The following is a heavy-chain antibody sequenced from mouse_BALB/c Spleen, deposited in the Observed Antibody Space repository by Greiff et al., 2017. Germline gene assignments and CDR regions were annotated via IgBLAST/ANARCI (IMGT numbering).Heavy chain of an antibody. Sequence: EVKVVESGGGLVKPGGSLKLSCAASGFTFSSYTMSWVRQTPEKRLEWVATISSGGSYTYYPDSVKGRFTISRDNAKNTLYLQMSSLKSEDTAMYYCTRDYYGTGYFDYWGQGTTLTVSS. CDR3: TRDYYGTGYFDY. V-gene: IGHV5-6-4*01. J-gene: IGHJ2*01. CDR1: GFTFSSYT. D-gene: IGHD1-1*02. CDR2: ISSGGSYT.